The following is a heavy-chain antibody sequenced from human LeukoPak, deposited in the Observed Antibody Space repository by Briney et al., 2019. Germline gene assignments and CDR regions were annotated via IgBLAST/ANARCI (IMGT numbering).Heavy chain of an antibody. CDR1: GGSISTSNYY. D-gene: IGHD2-2*01. J-gene: IGHJ4*02. CDR3: ARRYCSSTTCYVKYFDY. CDR2: IHYSGST. V-gene: IGHV4-39*07. Sequence: SETLSLTCTVSGGSISTSNYYWGWIRQPPGKGLEWIGSIHYSGSTNYNPSLKSRVTISVDTSKNQFSLKLSSVTAADTAVYYCARRYCSSTTCYVKYFDYWGQGTLVTVSS.